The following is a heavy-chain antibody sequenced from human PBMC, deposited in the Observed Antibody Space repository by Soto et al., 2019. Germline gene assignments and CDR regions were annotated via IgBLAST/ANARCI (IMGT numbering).Heavy chain of an antibody. D-gene: IGHD5-18*01. CDR3: ARDADTSMRLVY. V-gene: IGHV3-30*07. J-gene: IGHJ4*02. Sequence: DSVKGRFTISRDNFKNTVYLQMNSLRAEDTAVYYCARDADTSMRLVYWGQGTLVTVSS.